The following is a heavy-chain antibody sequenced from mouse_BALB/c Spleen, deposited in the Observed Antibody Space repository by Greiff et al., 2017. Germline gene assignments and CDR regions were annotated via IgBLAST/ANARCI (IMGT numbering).Heavy chain of an antibody. CDR2: INPYNDGT. CDR1: GYTFTSYV. Sequence: VQLQQSGPELVKPGASVKISCKASGYTFTSYVMHWVKQKPGQGLEWIGYINPYNDGTKYNEKFKGKATLTSDKSSSTAYMELSSLTSEDSAVYYCARGGGNYFYAMDYWGQGTSVTVSS. D-gene: IGHD2-1*01. V-gene: IGHV1-14*01. CDR3: ARGGGNYFYAMDY. J-gene: IGHJ4*01.